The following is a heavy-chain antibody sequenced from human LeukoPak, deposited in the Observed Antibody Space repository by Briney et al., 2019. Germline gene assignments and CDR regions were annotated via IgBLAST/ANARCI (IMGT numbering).Heavy chain of an antibody. J-gene: IGHJ4*02. Sequence: GGSLRLSCAASGFTFSSYEVNWVRQAPGKGLEWVSYISSSGSTTYYADSVKGRFTISRDNSKNTLYLQMNSLRAEDTAVYYCARDSEPVGATPDYWGQGTLVTVSS. CDR3: ARDSEPVGATPDY. V-gene: IGHV3-48*03. D-gene: IGHD1-26*01. CDR1: GFTFSSYE. CDR2: ISSSGSTT.